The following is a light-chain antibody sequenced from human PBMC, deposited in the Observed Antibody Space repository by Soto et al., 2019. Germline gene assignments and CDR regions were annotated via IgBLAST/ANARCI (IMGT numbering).Light chain of an antibody. J-gene: IGKJ2*01. CDR3: QQYGGSPQYT. CDR2: GAS. V-gene: IGKV3-20*01. CDR1: QSVSSSY. Sequence: EIVLTQSPGTLSLSPGERVTLSCRASQSVSSSYLAWYQQKPAQAPRLLIYGASNRANGIPDRFSGSGSGTDFTLTISRLEPEDFAVYYCQQYGGSPQYTFGQGTKLEIK.